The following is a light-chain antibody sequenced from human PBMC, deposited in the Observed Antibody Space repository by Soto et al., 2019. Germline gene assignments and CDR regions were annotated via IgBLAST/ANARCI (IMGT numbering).Light chain of an antibody. Sequence: IRVSQSLCTVSVYVREEVSLTCRASQSIGGFLNWYQQKLGKAPKLLIYAASSLQSGVPSRFSGSGSGTDFTLTIGSLQPEDFATYDCQHSYSTPLTFGGGTKVDIK. CDR3: QHSYSTPLT. J-gene: IGKJ4*01. CDR1: QSIGGF. V-gene: IGKV1-39*01. CDR2: AAS.